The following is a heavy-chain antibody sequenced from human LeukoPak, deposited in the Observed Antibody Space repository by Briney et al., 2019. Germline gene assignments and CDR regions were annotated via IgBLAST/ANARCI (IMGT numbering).Heavy chain of an antibody. J-gene: IGHJ4*02. Sequence: GGSLRLSCAASGFTFSSYSMNWVRQAPGKGLEWVSSISSSSSYIYYADSVKGRFTISRDNAKNSLYLQMNSLRAEDTAVYYCARAAGYSSGWYSRYYFNYWGQGTLVTVSS. CDR2: ISSSSSYI. CDR3: ARAAGYSSGWYSRYYFNY. V-gene: IGHV3-21*01. D-gene: IGHD6-19*01. CDR1: GFTFSSYS.